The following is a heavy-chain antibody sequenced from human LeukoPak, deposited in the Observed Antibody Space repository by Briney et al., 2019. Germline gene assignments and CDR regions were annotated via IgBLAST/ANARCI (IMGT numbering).Heavy chain of an antibody. CDR2: ISSSSSYI. CDR3: AKEKALVVITYFDY. Sequence: GGSLRLSCAASGFTFSSYSMNWVRQAPGKGLEWVSSISSSSSYIYYADSVKGRFTISRDNSKNTLYLQVNSLRAEDTAVYYCAKEKALVVITYFDYWGQGTLVTVSS. J-gene: IGHJ4*02. CDR1: GFTFSSYS. D-gene: IGHD3-22*01. V-gene: IGHV3-21*04.